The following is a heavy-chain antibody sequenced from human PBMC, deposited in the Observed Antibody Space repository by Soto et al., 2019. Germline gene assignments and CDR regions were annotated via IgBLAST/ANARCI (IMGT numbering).Heavy chain of an antibody. V-gene: IGHV4-59*08. CDR1: GGSVGSYY. D-gene: IGHD3-10*01. J-gene: IGHJ6*02. Sequence: SETLSLTCTVSGGSVGSYYRRWTRQPPGKGLEWIGYIYYAGTTTYNPSLKSRVTISLDRSKNQFSLKLDSVTAADTAVYYCARILSMVEHYWYGLDVWGQGTTVTVSS. CDR2: IYYAGTT. CDR3: ARILSMVEHYWYGLDV.